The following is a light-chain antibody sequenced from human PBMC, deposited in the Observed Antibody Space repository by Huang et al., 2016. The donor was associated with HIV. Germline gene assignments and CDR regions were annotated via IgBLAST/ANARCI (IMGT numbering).Light chain of an antibody. CDR1: QNVGTS. CDR2: CAS. V-gene: IGKV3-15*01. Sequence: DTVMTQSPATLSVSPGESVTLSCRASQNVGTSSAWYQQKHGQAPRLLIFCASNRAIGVPPRFSGSGSGTEFTLTINSLQSEDFGVYYCQQYDTPPTTFGPGTTVDIK. J-gene: IGKJ3*01. CDR3: QQYDTPPTT.